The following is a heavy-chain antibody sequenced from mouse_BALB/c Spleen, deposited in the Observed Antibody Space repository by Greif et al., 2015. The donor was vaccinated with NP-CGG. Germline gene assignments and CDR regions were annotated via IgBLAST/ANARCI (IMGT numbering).Heavy chain of an antibody. V-gene: IGHV14-1*02. CDR1: GFNIKDYY. CDR2: IDPENGNT. J-gene: IGHJ3*01. D-gene: IGHD1-2*01. CDR3: ARITTATFAY. Sequence: EVQLQQSGAELVRPGALVKLSCKASGFNIKDYYMHWVKQRPEQGLEWIGWIDPENGNTIYDPKFQGKASITADTSSNTAYLQLSSLTSEDTAVYYCARITTATFAYWGQGTLVTVSA.